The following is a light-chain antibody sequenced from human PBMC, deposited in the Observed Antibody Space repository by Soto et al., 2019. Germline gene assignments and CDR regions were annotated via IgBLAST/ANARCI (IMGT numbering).Light chain of an antibody. J-gene: IGLJ1*01. CDR2: DVS. CDR1: SSDVGGYNY. Sequence: QSALTQPRSVSGSPGQSVTISCTGTSSDVGGYNYVSWYQQHPGKAPKLMIYDVSKRPSGVPDRFSGSKSGNTASLTISGLQAEDEADYYCCSYAGSSLVFGTGTTLTVL. V-gene: IGLV2-11*01. CDR3: CSYAGSSLV.